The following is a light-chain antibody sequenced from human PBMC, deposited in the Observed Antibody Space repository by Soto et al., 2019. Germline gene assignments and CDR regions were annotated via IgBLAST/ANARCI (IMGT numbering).Light chain of an antibody. CDR2: EVS. Sequence: QSALTQPASVSGSPGQSITMSCTATSSDVGAYNYVSWCQQHRGKAPQLMIYEVSNRPSRVSNRFSGSKSGNAASLPISGVQAEDAADYYCSSYTSSSTYVFGTGTKVTVL. V-gene: IGLV2-14*01. CDR1: SSDVGAYNY. CDR3: SSYTSSSTYV. J-gene: IGLJ1*01.